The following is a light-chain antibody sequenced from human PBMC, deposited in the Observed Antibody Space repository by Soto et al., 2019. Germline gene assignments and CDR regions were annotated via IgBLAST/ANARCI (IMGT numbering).Light chain of an antibody. CDR2: DVS. Sequence: QSALTQPASVSGSPGQSITISCTGTSSDVGGYNYVSWYQQHPGKAPKLMIYDVSNRPSGVSNRFSGSKSGNTASLTISGLQAEHEADYYCSSYTSSSTGVFGTGTKLTVL. J-gene: IGLJ1*01. CDR3: SSYTSSSTGV. V-gene: IGLV2-14*01. CDR1: SSDVGGYNY.